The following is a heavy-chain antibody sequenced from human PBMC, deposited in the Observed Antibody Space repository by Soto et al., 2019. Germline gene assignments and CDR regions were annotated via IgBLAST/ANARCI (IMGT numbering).Heavy chain of an antibody. D-gene: IGHD3-9*01. CDR1: GFTFSSYG. CDR2: ISYDGSNK. V-gene: IGHV3-30*18. J-gene: IGHJ6*02. Sequence: VQLVESGGGVVQPGRSLRLSCAATGFTFSSYGMHWVRQAPGKGLEWVAVISYDGSNKYYADSVKGRFTISRDNSKNTLYLQMNSLRAEDTAVYHCAKDLGSYDILTGYYSIYYYYGMDVWGQGTTVTVSS. CDR3: AKDLGSYDILTGYYSIYYYYGMDV.